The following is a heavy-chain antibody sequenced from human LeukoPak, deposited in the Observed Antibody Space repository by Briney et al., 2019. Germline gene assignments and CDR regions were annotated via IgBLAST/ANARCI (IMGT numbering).Heavy chain of an antibody. CDR3: ARDASMVRGVLHYYYGMDV. Sequence: PSETLSLTCAVYGGSFSGYYWSWIRQPPGKGLEWIGEINHSGSTNYNPSLKSRVTLSVDTSKNQFSLKLSSVTAADTAVYYCARDASMVRGVLHYYYGMDVWGQGTTVTVSS. CDR1: GGSFSGYY. J-gene: IGHJ6*02. V-gene: IGHV4-34*01. D-gene: IGHD3-10*01. CDR2: INHSGST.